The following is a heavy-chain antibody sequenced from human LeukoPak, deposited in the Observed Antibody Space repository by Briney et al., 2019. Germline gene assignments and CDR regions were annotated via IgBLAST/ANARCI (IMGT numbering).Heavy chain of an antibody. V-gene: IGHV3-21*01. Sequence: GGSLRLSCAASGFTFSTYSMNWVRQAPGKGLEWVSSISGSSSYIYYADSVKGRFTVSRDNAKNSLYLQMNSLRAEDTAVYYCARGPSGYHNTGGQGTLVTVSS. CDR3: ARGPSGYHNT. CDR1: GFTFSTYS. D-gene: IGHD5-12*01. CDR2: ISGSSSYI. J-gene: IGHJ4*02.